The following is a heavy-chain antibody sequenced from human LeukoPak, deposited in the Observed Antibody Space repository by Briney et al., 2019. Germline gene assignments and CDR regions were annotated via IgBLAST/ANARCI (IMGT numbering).Heavy chain of an antibody. J-gene: IGHJ4*02. Sequence: GGSLRLSCAASGFTFSSYSMNWVRQAPGKGLKWVSSISSSSSYIYYADSVKGRFTISRDNAKNSLYLQMNSLRAEDTAVYYCARDLAGGSTFDYWGQGTLVTVSS. CDR1: GFTFSSYS. CDR3: ARDLAGGSTFDY. D-gene: IGHD4-23*01. V-gene: IGHV3-21*01. CDR2: ISSSSSYI.